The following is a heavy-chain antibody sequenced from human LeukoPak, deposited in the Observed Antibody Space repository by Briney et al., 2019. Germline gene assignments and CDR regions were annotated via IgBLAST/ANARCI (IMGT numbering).Heavy chain of an antibody. D-gene: IGHD4-23*01. V-gene: IGHV4-59*01. J-gene: IGHJ4*02. CDR1: GGSISIYY. CDR3: TRAVPYGGNLKFDY. Sequence: SETLSLTCTVSGGSISIYYWSWIRQPPGKGLEWIGYIYYSGSTNYNPSLKSRVTISVDTSKNQFSLKLSSVTAADTAVYYCTRAVPYGGNLKFDYWGQGTLVTVSS. CDR2: IYYSGST.